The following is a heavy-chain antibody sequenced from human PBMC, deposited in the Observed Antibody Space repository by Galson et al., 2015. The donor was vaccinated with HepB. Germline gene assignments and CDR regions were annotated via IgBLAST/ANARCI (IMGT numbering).Heavy chain of an antibody. D-gene: IGHD1-26*01. J-gene: IGHJ4*02. V-gene: IGHV3-30*18. CDR3: AKGGGGYLSYFDY. Sequence: SLRLSCAASGFTFSSYGMHWVRQAPGKGLEWVAVISYDGSNKYYADSVKGRFTISRDNSKNTLYLQMNSLRAEDTAVYYCAKGGGGYLSYFDYWGQGTLVTVSS. CDR1: GFTFSSYG. CDR2: ISYDGSNK.